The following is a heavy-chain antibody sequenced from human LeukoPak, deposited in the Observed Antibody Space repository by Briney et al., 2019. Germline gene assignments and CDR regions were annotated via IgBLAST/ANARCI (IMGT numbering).Heavy chain of an antibody. Sequence: SETLSLTCTVSGGSISSSSYYWGWIRQPPGRGLEWIGSIYYSGSTYYNPSLKSRVTISVDMSKNQFSLKLSSVTAADTAVYYCARRQRYFDWLSLGAFDIWGQGTMVTVSS. D-gene: IGHD3-9*01. CDR1: GGSISSSSYY. J-gene: IGHJ3*02. CDR2: IYYSGST. V-gene: IGHV4-39*01. CDR3: ARRQRYFDWLSLGAFDI.